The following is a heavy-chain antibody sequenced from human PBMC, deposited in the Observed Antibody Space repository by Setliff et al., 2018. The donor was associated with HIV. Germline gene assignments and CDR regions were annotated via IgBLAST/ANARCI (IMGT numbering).Heavy chain of an antibody. CDR2: INPSDGAT. CDR3: ARGGPGSSFGYDWFDP. V-gene: IGHV1-46*01. CDR1: GYTFTNSF. J-gene: IGHJ5*02. Sequence: ASVKVSCKASGYTFTNSFMHWVRQAPGQGLEWMGIINPSDGATTYAQKFEDRVTMTRDTSTNTVYMELSSLRSEDTAIYYCARGGPGSSFGYDWFDPWGQGTPVTGAS. D-gene: IGHD5-18*01.